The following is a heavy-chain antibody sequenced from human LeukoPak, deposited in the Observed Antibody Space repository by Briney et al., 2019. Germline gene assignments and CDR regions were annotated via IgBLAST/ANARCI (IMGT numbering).Heavy chain of an antibody. J-gene: IGHJ4*02. CDR3: ARGVPPQN. V-gene: IGHV4-39*07. CDR1: GGSISSSSYY. Sequence: SETLSLTCTVSGGSISSSSYYWGWIRQPPGKGPEWIGSVYYTGASYYNPSLKSRVTISIDTSKRHFSLKLTSVAAADTAVYYCARGVPPQNWGQGTLVTVTS. CDR2: VYYTGAS. D-gene: IGHD3-10*01.